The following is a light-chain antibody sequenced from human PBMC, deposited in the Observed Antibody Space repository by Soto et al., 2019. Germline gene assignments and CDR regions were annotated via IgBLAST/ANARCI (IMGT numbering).Light chain of an antibody. J-gene: IGKJ1*01. Sequence: DIQMTQSPSTLSASVGDRVTITCRASQSISSWLAWYQQKPGKAPKLLIYQASSLESGFPSRFSGSGSGTEFTLTISSLQPDDFATYYCQQYNSFSRFGQGTKVDIK. CDR3: QQYNSFSR. CDR2: QAS. V-gene: IGKV1-5*03. CDR1: QSISSW.